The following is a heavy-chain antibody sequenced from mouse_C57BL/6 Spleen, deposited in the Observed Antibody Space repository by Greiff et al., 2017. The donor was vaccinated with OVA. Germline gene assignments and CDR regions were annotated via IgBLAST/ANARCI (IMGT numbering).Heavy chain of an antibody. V-gene: IGHV5-4*03. J-gene: IGHJ3*01. D-gene: IGHD2-3*01. CDR1: GFTFSSYA. Sequence: EVKLVESGGGLVKPGGSLKLSCAASGFTFSSYAMSWVRQTPEKRLEWVATISDGGSYTYYPDNVKGRFTISRDNAKNNLYLQMSHLKSEDTAMYYCARGYDGYYFFAYWGQGTLVTVSA. CDR2: ISDGGSYT. CDR3: ARGYDGYYFFAY.